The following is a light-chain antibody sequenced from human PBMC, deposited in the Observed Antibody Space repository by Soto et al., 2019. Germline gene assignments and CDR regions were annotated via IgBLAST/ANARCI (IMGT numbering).Light chain of an antibody. V-gene: IGLV2-23*02. CDR2: EVT. Sequence: QSALTQPASVSGSPGQSITISCTGTSSDVGSYNPVSWYQQHPGKAPKLMIYEVTQRPSGVANRFSGSKSGNTASLTISGLQAEDEADYYCCSYAPSSTYVFGPGTKLTVL. J-gene: IGLJ1*01. CDR1: SSDVGSYNP. CDR3: CSYAPSSTYV.